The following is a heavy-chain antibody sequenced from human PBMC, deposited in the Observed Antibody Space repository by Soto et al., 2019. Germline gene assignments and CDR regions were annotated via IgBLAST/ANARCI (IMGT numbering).Heavy chain of an antibody. D-gene: IGHD2-21*02. J-gene: IGHJ4*02. V-gene: IGHV1-46*01. CDR3: ARGGHVVVVTAALDY. CDR1: GDTFTDYY. CDR2: VNPSGGHT. Sequence: QVQLMQSGAEVKKPGASVKVSCKASGDTFTDYYIHRVRQAPGQGLEWMGTVNPSGGHTTYAQHFLGRVTMTRDTSTSTLYMELTSLTSDDTAIYYCARGGHVVVVTAALDYLGQGTLVTVSS.